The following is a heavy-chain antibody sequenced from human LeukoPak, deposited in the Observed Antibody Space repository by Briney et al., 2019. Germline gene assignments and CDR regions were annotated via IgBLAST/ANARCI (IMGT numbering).Heavy chain of an antibody. Sequence: SETLSLTCTVSGGSISSSSYYWGWIRQPPGKGLEWIGSIYYSGSTYSNPSLRSRVTISVDTSKNQFSLKLSSVTAADTAVYYCASFYCSGGSCYQYYYYYYMDVWGKGTTVTISS. CDR2: IYYSGST. D-gene: IGHD2-15*01. CDR1: GGSISSSSYY. J-gene: IGHJ6*03. CDR3: ASFYCSGGSCYQYYYYYYMDV. V-gene: IGHV4-39*01.